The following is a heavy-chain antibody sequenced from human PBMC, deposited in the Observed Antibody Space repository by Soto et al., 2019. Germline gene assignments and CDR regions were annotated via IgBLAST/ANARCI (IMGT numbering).Heavy chain of an antibody. CDR3: ARTYTSSPYFDY. J-gene: IGHJ4*01. Sequence: QVQLQESGPGLVKPSQTLSLTCTVSGRSIRSGGYYWSWIRQHPGKGLEWIGYIYYSGSTYYNQSHNGRVAISLDTSKNQFALTLSSVTAADTAVYYCARTYTSSPYFDYWGHGTLVAVSA. CDR2: IYYSGST. CDR1: GRSIRSGGYY. V-gene: IGHV4-31*03. D-gene: IGHD6-6*01.